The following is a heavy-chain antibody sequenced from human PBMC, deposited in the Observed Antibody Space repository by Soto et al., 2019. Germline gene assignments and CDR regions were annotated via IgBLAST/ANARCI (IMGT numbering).Heavy chain of an antibody. V-gene: IGHV3-11*01. J-gene: IGHJ4*02. D-gene: IGHD3-3*01. Sequence: GGSLRFSCAASGFTFSDYYMSWIRQAPGKGLEWVSYISSSGSTIYYADSVKGRFTISRDNAKNSLYLQMNSLRAEDTAVYYCARDQYYDLSFDYWGQGTLVTVSS. CDR1: GFTFSDYY. CDR2: ISSSGSTI. CDR3: ARDQYYDLSFDY.